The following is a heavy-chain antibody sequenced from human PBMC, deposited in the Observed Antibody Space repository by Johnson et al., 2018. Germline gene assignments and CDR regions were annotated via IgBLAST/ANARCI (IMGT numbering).Heavy chain of an antibody. CDR1: GFSFSNYY. J-gene: IGHJ3*02. CDR3: TNDRGYAFDS. Sequence: EVQLLESGGGLVQPGGSLRLSCEVSGFSFSNYYMTWFRQAPGKGLEWVANINGDGSERNYGGSVKGRFTISRDNSKNTLFLQMNSLRAEDTAVYYCTNDRGYAFDSWGQGTMVTVSS. D-gene: IGHD1-1*01. CDR2: INGDGSER. V-gene: IGHV3-7*01.